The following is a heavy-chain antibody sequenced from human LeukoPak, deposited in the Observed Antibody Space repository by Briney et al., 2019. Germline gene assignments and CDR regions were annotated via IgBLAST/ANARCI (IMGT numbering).Heavy chain of an antibody. V-gene: IGHV4-4*07. CDR3: ASSYSSSWYGDFQH. J-gene: IGHJ1*01. D-gene: IGHD6-13*01. CDR2: IYTSGST. Sequence: PSETLSLTCTVSGGYISSYYWSWIRQPAGKGLEWIGRIYTSGSTNYNPSLKSRVTMSVDTSKNQFSLKLSSVTAADTAVYYCASSYSSSWYGDFQHWGQGTLVTVSS. CDR1: GGYISSYY.